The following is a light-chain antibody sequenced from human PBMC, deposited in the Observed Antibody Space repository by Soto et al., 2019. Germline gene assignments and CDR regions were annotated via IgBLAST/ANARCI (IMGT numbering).Light chain of an antibody. V-gene: IGKV3-20*01. Sequence: EVVLTQSPGTLSLSPGERATLSCRASQSVSSSFLAWYQQKPGQAPRLVIYGASSRATGIPDRFSGNGSGTDFSLTISRLEPEDFAVYYCQQYERSPRTFGGGTKVDIK. CDR2: GAS. J-gene: IGKJ4*01. CDR3: QQYERSPRT. CDR1: QSVSSSF.